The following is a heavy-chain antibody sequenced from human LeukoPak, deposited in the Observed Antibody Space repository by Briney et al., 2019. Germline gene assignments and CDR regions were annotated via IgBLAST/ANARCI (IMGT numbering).Heavy chain of an antibody. CDR2: IYFSGST. V-gene: IGHV4-61*02. J-gene: IGHJ3*02. D-gene: IGHD2-21*01. CDR3: ARAGEGFLDAFDM. Sequence: PSETLSLTCTVSRGSITTGSYHWTWIRQPAGKGLEWIGRIYFSGSTSYNPSLKSRVTISIETSKNQFSLKLSSVTAADTAVYYCARAGEGFLDAFDMWGQGTMVTISS. CDR1: RGSITTGSYH.